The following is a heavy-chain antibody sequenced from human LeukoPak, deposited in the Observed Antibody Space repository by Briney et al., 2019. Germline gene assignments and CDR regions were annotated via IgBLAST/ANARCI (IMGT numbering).Heavy chain of an antibody. D-gene: IGHD6-13*01. CDR3: ARDSLKAAAGTNFDY. J-gene: IGHJ4*02. CDR1: GFTFSSYS. Sequence: GGSLRLSCAASGFTFSSYSMNWVRQAPGKGLEWVSSISSSSSYIYYADSVKGRFTISRDNAKNSLYLQMNSLRAEDTAVYYCARDSLKAAAGTNFDYWGQGTLVTVSS. V-gene: IGHV3-21*01. CDR2: ISSSSSYI.